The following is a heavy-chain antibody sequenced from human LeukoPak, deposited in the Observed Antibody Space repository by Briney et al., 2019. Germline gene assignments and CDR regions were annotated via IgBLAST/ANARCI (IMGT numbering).Heavy chain of an antibody. J-gene: IGHJ3*02. V-gene: IGHV3-66*01. CDR1: GFTVSSNY. D-gene: IGHD6-25*01. CDR3: ARGVRRRPDAFDI. Sequence: GGSLRLSCAASGFTVSSNYMSWVRQAPGKGLEWVSVIYSGGSTYYEDSVKGRFTISRDNSKNTLYLQMNSLRAEDTAVYYCARGVRRRPDAFDIWGQGTMVTVSS. CDR2: IYSGGST.